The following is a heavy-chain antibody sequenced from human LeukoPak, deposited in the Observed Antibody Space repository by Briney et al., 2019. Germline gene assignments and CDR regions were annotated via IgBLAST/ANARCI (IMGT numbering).Heavy chain of an antibody. V-gene: IGHV1-8*03. J-gene: IGHJ5*02. Sequence: ASVKVSCKASAYTFTDYYMHWVRQAPGQGLEWMGWVNPNSGNTGYAQTFQGRVTITRNTSISTAYMELSSLRSEDTAVYYCARGERDYDYVWGSYQVWFDPWGQGTLVTVSS. D-gene: IGHD3-16*02. CDR2: VNPNSGNT. CDR1: AYTFTDYY. CDR3: ARGERDYDYVWGSYQVWFDP.